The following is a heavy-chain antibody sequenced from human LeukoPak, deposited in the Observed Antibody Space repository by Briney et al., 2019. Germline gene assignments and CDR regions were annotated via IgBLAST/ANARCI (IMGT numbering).Heavy chain of an antibody. CDR3: ARSLWSGFYYYYYMDV. J-gene: IGHJ6*03. CDR2: IYSGGST. CDR1: GFTVSSNY. Sequence: PGGSLRLSCAASGFTVSSNYMSRVRQAPGKGLEWVSVIYSGGSTYYADSVKGRFTISRDNSKNTLYLQMNSLRAEDTAVYYCARSLWSGFYYYYYMDVWGKGTTVTVSS. V-gene: IGHV3-53*01. D-gene: IGHD3-3*01.